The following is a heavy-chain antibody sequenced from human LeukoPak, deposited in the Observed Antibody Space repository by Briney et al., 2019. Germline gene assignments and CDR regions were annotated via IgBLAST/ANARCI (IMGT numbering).Heavy chain of an antibody. CDR2: ISGSGGST. CDR3: ANHITMVRGVIDY. V-gene: IGHV3-23*01. J-gene: IGHJ4*02. D-gene: IGHD3-10*01. Sequence: GGSLRLSCAASGFTFSSYAMSWVHQAPGKGLEWVSAISGSGGSTYYADSVKGRFTISRDNSKNTLYLQMNSLRAEDTAVYYCANHITMVRGVIDYWGQGTLVTVSS. CDR1: GFTFSSYA.